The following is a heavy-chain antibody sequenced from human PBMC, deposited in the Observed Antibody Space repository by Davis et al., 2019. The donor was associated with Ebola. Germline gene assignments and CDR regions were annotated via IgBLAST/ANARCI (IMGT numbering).Heavy chain of an antibody. Sequence: GESLKISCKGSGYSFTSYWIGWVRQMPGKGLEWMGIIYPGDSDTRYSPSFQGQVTISADKSISTAYLQWSSLKASDTAMYYCAIRGTCGGDCYGIDYWGQGTLVTVSS. V-gene: IGHV5-51*01. D-gene: IGHD2-21*01. CDR3: AIRGTCGGDCYGIDY. CDR1: GYSFTSYW. CDR2: IYPGDSDT. J-gene: IGHJ4*02.